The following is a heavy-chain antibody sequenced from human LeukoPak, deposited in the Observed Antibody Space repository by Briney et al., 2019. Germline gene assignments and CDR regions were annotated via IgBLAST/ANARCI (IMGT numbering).Heavy chain of an antibody. D-gene: IGHD5-24*01. V-gene: IGHV4-61*05. CDR2: IYYSGST. CDR3: ARGDDLDWFDP. J-gene: IGHJ5*02. CDR1: GGSISSSSYY. Sequence: PSETLSLTCTVSGGSISSSSYYWGWIRQPPGKGLEWIGYIYYSGSTNYNPSLKSRVTISVDTSKNQFSLKLSSVTAADTAVYYCARGDDLDWFDPWGQGTLVTVSS.